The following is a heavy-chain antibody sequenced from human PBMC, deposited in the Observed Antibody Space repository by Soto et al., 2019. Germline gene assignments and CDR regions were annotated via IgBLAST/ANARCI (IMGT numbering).Heavy chain of an antibody. CDR2: ISSNGGST. CDR3: ARESGYNWNDSPTNYYYYMDV. V-gene: IGHV3-64*01. CDR1: GFTFSSYA. J-gene: IGHJ6*03. D-gene: IGHD1-1*01. Sequence: GGSLRLSCAASGFTFSSYAMHWVRQAPGKGLEYVSAISSNGGSTYYANSVKGRFTISRDNSKNTLYLQMGSLRAEDMAVYYCARESGYNWNDSPTNYYYYMDVWGKGTTVTVSS.